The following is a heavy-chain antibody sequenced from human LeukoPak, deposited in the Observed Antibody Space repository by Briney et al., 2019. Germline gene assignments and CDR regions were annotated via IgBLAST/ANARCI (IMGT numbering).Heavy chain of an antibody. J-gene: IGHJ4*02. CDR3: AKRGVVIRVILVGFHKEAYYFDS. Sequence: GGSPRLSCAVSLITPSNYGMSWVRRAPARRLEWGAGISDSGGRTKYADSVKGRFTISRDNPKNTLYLQMNSLRDEDTAVYFCAKRGVVIRVILVGFHKEAYYFDSWGQGALVSVSS. V-gene: IGHV3-23*01. CDR1: LITPSNYG. D-gene: IGHD3-22*01. CDR2: ISDSGGRT.